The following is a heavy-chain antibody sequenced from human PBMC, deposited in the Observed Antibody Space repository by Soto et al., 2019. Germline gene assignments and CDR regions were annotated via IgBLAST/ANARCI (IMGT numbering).Heavy chain of an antibody. Sequence: PVGSLRLSCAASGFTFGTYAMNWVRQAPGKGLEWVSGISGSGGSTYYSDSVKGRFTINPDTSKNQFSLQLNSVTPEDTAVYYCARDSNSYGRRFDPWGQGTLVTVSS. CDR2: ISGSGGST. CDR1: GFTFGTYA. CDR3: ARDSNSYGRRFDP. D-gene: IGHD5-18*01. J-gene: IGHJ5*02. V-gene: IGHV3-23*01.